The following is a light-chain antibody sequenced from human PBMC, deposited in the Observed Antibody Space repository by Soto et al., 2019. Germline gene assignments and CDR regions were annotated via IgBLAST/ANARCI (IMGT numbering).Light chain of an antibody. Sequence: DIQMTQSPSALSASVGDRVTITCRASQSISSFLNWYQQKPGKVPRVLIYAASILQSGVPSRFSGSGSGTDFTLTISNLQHEDFETYYCQQSYSPPVTLGQGTKVDIK. CDR3: QQSYSPPVT. CDR1: QSISSF. CDR2: AAS. J-gene: IGKJ1*01. V-gene: IGKV1-39*01.